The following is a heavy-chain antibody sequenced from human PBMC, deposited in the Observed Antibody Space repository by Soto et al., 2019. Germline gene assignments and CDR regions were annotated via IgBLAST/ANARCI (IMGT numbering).Heavy chain of an antibody. CDR1: GYTFIDYY. V-gene: IGHV1-2*02. J-gene: IGHJ4*02. Sequence: QVQLVQSGAEVKKPGASVKVSCEASGYTFIDYYMHWVRQAPGQGFEWMGRISPKSGGTNHAQKFQGRVTMTWDTSLNTAYMELSSLMSEDTAVYYCARPPVYISDWYYFDLWGQGTLVTVSS. D-gene: IGHD6-19*01. CDR3: ARPPVYISDWYYFDL. CDR2: ISPKSGGT.